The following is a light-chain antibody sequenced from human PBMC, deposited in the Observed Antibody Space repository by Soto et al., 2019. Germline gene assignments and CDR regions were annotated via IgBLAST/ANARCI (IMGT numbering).Light chain of an antibody. CDR2: AAS. V-gene: IGKV1-9*01. CDR1: QGISSY. J-gene: IGKJ4*01. CDR3: QQLNSYPLT. Sequence: DIQLTQSPSFLSASVGDGVTITCRASQGISSYLAWYQQKPGKAPKLGIYAASTLQSGVPSRFSGSGSGTEFTLTISSLQPADFATYYWQQLNSYPLTFGGGTKVDI.